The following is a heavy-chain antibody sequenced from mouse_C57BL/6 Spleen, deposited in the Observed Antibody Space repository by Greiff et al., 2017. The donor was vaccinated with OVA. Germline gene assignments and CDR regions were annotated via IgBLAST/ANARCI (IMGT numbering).Heavy chain of an antibody. V-gene: IGHV1-69*01. CDR1: GYTFTSYW. D-gene: IGHD3-2*02. CDR2: IDPSDSYP. J-gene: IGHJ4*01. Sequence: QVQLQQPGAELVMPGASVKLSCKASGYTFTSYWMHWVQQRPGQGLEWIGEIDPSDSYPNYNHKLKGKSTLSVDKSSSTSYMQLSSLTSEDSAVYYCARAQATGYYAMDYWGQGTSVTVSS. CDR3: ARAQATGYYAMDY.